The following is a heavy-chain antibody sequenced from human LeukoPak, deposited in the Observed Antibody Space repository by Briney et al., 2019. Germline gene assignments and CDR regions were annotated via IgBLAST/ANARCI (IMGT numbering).Heavy chain of an antibody. V-gene: IGHV1-18*01. D-gene: IGHD2-15*01. CDR2: ISGYNGNR. Sequence: ASVKVSCKASGYSFTTYGISWVRQAPGQGLEWMGWISGYNGNRDYAQKVQDRGTLTTDTPTTTAYMELTSLRSDDTAVYYCARAKAFCSGVNCHDYWGQGTLVTVSS. CDR1: GYSFTTYG. J-gene: IGHJ4*02. CDR3: ARAKAFCSGVNCHDY.